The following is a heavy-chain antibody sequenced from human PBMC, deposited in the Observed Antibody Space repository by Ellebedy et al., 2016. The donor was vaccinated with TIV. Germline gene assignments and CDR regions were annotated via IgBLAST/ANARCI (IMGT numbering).Heavy chain of an antibody. CDR3: TRLVGPTGEVDY. CDR2: IYPGDSNT. CDR1: GYSFTSYW. V-gene: IGHV5-51*01. Sequence: GGSLRLSCKGSGYSFTSYWIGWVRQMPGKGLEWMGIIYPGDSNTKYSPSFQGQVTISADKSISTAYLQWSSLKAPDAAMYYCTRLVGPTGEVDYWGQGTLVTVSS. J-gene: IGHJ4*02. D-gene: IGHD1-26*01.